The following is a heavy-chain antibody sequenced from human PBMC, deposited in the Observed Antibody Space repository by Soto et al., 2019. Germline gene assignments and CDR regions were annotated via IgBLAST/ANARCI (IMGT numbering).Heavy chain of an antibody. CDR1: GYTFTSAY. Sequence: ASVKVSCKASGYTFTSAYMHWVRQAPGQQLEWMGIINASGGSTSYAQKIQGRVTMTRDTSTSTVYMELSSLISEDTAVYYCARYGAIAAGAFDIWGQGTMVTVSS. V-gene: IGHV1-46*01. J-gene: IGHJ3*02. CDR2: INASGGST. CDR3: ARYGAIAAGAFDI. D-gene: IGHD6-13*01.